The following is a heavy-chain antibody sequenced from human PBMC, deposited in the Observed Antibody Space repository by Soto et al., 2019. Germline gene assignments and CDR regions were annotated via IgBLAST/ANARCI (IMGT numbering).Heavy chain of an antibody. CDR2: IYYSGST. CDR3: ASLGFGENYFDY. D-gene: IGHD3-10*01. J-gene: IGHJ4*02. CDR1: GDSIRSGNHY. V-gene: IGHV4-61*01. Sequence: KPSETLSLTCTVSGDSIRSGNHYWSWIRQPPGKGLEWIGYIYYSGSTNYNPSLKSRVTISVDTSKNQFSLKLSSVTAADTAVYYCASLGFGENYFDYWGQGTLVTVSS.